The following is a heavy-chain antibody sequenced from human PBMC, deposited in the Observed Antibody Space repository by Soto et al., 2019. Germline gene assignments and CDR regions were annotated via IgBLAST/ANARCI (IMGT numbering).Heavy chain of an antibody. CDR3: AKVEGRLWFGEDTDAFDI. V-gene: IGHV3-23*01. D-gene: IGHD3-10*01. Sequence: GGSRLSCAASGFTFSSYAMSWVRQAPGKGLEWVSAISGSGGSTYYADSVKGRFTISRDNSKNTLYLQMNSLRAEDTAVYYCAKVEGRLWFGEDTDAFDIWGQGTMVTVSS. J-gene: IGHJ3*02. CDR2: ISGSGGST. CDR1: GFTFSSYA.